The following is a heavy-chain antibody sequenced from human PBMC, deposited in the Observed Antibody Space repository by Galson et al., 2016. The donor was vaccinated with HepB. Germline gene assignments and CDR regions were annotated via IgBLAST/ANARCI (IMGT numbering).Heavy chain of an antibody. Sequence: SLRLSCAASGFSFKSYSMNWVRQAPGKGLEWVSSISSSNYIYYADSVKGRFTMSRDNSRNTLYLQMNGLRAADTAIYYCVKRRDEADDAFDKWGQGTMATVSS. D-gene: IGHD1-1*01. J-gene: IGHJ3*02. CDR2: ISSSNYI. CDR1: GFSFKSYS. V-gene: IGHV3-21*04. CDR3: VKRRDEADDAFDK.